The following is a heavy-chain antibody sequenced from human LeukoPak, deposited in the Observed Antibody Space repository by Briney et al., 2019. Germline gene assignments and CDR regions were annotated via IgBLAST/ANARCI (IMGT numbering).Heavy chain of an antibody. CDR3: TRDTPLRYFDWLLRHPFFDY. D-gene: IGHD3-9*01. CDR2: IRSKAYGGTT. J-gene: IGHJ4*02. Sequence: PGGSLRLSCTASGFTFGDYAMSWFRQAPGKGLEWVGFIRSKAYGGTTEYAASVKGRFTISRDDSKSIAYLQMNSLKTEDTAVYYCTRDTPLRYFDWLLRHPFFDYWGQGTLVTVSS. CDR1: GFTFGDYA. V-gene: IGHV3-49*03.